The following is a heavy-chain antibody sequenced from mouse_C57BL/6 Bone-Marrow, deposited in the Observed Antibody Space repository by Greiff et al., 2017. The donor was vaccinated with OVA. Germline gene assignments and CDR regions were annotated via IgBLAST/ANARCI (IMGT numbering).Heavy chain of an antibody. J-gene: IGHJ4*01. D-gene: IGHD2-10*02. CDR3: ARMMYGNSYYYAMDY. CDR2: INPYNGGT. CDR1: GYTFTDYY. Sequence: DVKLQESGPVLVKPGASVKMSCKASGYTFTDYYMNWVKQSHGKSLEWIGVINPYNGGTSYNQKFKGKATLTVDKSSSTAYMELNSLTSEDSAVYYCARMMYGNSYYYAMDYWGQGTSVTVSS. V-gene: IGHV1-19*01.